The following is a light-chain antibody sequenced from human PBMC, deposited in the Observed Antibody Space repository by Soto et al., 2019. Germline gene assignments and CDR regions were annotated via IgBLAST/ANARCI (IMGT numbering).Light chain of an antibody. CDR3: SSYTSSSTLV. Sequence: QSALTQPASVSGSPGQSITISCTGTSSDVGGYKYVSWYQHHPGKAPKLMIYEVSNRTSGVSNRFSGSKSGNTTSLTISGLQAEDEADYYCSSYTSSSTLVFGGGTKLTVL. CDR1: SSDVGGYKY. CDR2: EVS. J-gene: IGLJ2*01. V-gene: IGLV2-14*01.